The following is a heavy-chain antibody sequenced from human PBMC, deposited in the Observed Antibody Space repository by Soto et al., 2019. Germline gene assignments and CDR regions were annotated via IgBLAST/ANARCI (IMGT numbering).Heavy chain of an antibody. Sequence: GGSLRLSCAASGFTFRSFWMHWGRQAPGKGLVWVSRINSDGTDTHYADSVKGRFTFPRENAKDTRYLQMNSLRAEDTAVYYCERGLVPNGGGFDSWGKGALVTFSS. J-gene: IGHJ4*02. CDR2: INSDGTDT. V-gene: IGHV3-74*01. CDR1: GFTFRSFW. D-gene: IGHD2-8*01. CDR3: ERGLVPNGGGFDS.